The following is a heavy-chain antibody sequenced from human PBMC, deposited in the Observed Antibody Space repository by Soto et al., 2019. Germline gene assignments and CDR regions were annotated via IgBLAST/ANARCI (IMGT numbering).Heavy chain of an antibody. J-gene: IGHJ6*03. CDR1: GFTFSSYA. CDR2: ISGSGGST. CDR3: AKGSMDDSHYYYYYYMDV. D-gene: IGHD3-16*01. V-gene: IGHV3-23*01. Sequence: PGGSLRLSCAASGFTFSSYAMSWVRQAPGKGLEWVSAISGSGGSTYYADSVKGRFTISRDNSKNTLYLQMNSLRAEDTAVYYCAKGSMDDSHYYYYYYMDVWGKGTTVTVSS.